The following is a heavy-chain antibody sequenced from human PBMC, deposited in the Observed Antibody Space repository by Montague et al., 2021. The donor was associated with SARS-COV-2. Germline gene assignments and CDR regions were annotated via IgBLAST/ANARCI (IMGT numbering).Heavy chain of an antibody. J-gene: IGHJ3*02. D-gene: IGHD3-10*01. CDR2: ITSSSSHL. CDR3: AREHNYDSGRRDGFDI. V-gene: IGHV3-11*01. Sequence: SLRLSCAASGFTFSDYYMNWIRQAPGKGLEWVSHITSSSSHLYYSDSVKVRFTISRDNAKNSLYLQMNSLRAEDTAVYYCAREHNYDSGRRDGFDIWGQGTVVTVSS. CDR1: GFTFSDYY.